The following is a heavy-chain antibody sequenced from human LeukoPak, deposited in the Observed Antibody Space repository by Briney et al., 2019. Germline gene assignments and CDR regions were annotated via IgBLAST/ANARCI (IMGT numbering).Heavy chain of an antibody. CDR2: IYTSGST. J-gene: IGHJ4*02. Sequence: SETLSLTCTVSGGSISSGIYYWSWIRQPAGKGLEWIGRIYTSGSTNYNPSLKSRVTISVDTSKNQFSLKLSSVTAADTAVYYCARDSGQLGAYWGQGTLVTVSS. CDR3: ARDSGQLGAY. CDR1: GGSISSGIYY. D-gene: IGHD6-6*01. V-gene: IGHV4-61*02.